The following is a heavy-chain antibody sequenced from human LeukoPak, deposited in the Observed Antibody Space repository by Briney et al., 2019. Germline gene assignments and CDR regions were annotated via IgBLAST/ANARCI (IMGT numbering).Heavy chain of an antibody. CDR2: ISYDGSNK. CDR1: RFTFSSYG. V-gene: IGHV3-30*03. CDR3: ARANWAGIEAPATDY. D-gene: IGHD2-15*01. J-gene: IGHJ4*02. Sequence: GGSLRLSCAASRFTFSSYGMHWVRQAPGKGLEWVAVISYDGSNKYYADSVKGRFTISRDNSKNTLYLQVNSLQAEDTAVYFCARANWAGIEAPATDYWGQGTLVTVSS.